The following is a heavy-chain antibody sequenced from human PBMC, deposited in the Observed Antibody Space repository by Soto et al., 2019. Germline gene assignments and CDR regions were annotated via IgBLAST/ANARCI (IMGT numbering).Heavy chain of an antibody. CDR1: GYTFTSYA. CDR2: ISAYNGKT. D-gene: IGHD6-6*01. J-gene: IGHJ6*02. Sequence: QVQLVQSGAEVKKPGASVKVSCKASGYTFTSYAISWMRQAPGQGPEWMGWISAYNGKTNIAQKVQGRVTLTTDTSTTTAYMELRSLRSDDTAVYYCARSSYSSSRDSYYGMDVWGQGTTVTVSS. V-gene: IGHV1-18*01. CDR3: ARSSYSSSRDSYYGMDV.